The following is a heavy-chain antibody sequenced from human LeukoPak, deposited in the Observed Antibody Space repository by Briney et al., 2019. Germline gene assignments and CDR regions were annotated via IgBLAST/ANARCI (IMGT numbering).Heavy chain of an antibody. CDR2: INHSGST. CDR3: ARGPYCGGDCLPDAFDI. D-gene: IGHD2-21*02. Sequence: SETLSLTCAVYGGSFSGYYWSWIRQPPGKGLEWIGEINHSGSTNYNPSLNSRVTISVDTSKNQFSLKLSSVTAADTAVYYCARGPYCGGDCLPDAFDIWGQGTMVTVSS. J-gene: IGHJ3*02. CDR1: GGSFSGYY. V-gene: IGHV4-34*01.